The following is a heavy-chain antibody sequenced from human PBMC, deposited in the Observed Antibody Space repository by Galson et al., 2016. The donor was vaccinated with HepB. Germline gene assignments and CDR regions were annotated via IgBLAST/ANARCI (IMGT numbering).Heavy chain of an antibody. D-gene: IGHD3-10*01. Sequence: SLRLSCAASGFTFSTYVMIWVRQAPGKGLEWVSGISGNGNKTYYADSVGGRFTISRDNSKNTLYLQINRLRTEDTAVYYCANTGGLGYWGRGTLVTVSS. CDR1: GFTFSTYV. J-gene: IGHJ4*02. V-gene: IGHV3-23*01. CDR3: ANTGGLGY. CDR2: ISGNGNKT.